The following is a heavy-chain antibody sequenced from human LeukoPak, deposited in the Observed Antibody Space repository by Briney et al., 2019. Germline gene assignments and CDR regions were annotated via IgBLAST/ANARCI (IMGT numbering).Heavy chain of an antibody. CDR2: VIPIYGTA. CDR1: GGACSSYA. V-gene: IGHV1-69*05. Sequence: SVNVSRKGSGGACSSYAISWVRQAPGQGLEWMGGVIPIYGTANYAQKFQGRVTITTDESTSTDYMELSSLRSEDTAVYYCARSLGGKSILLDYWGQGTLVTVSS. J-gene: IGHJ4*02. CDR3: ARSLGGKSILLDY. D-gene: IGHD4-23*01.